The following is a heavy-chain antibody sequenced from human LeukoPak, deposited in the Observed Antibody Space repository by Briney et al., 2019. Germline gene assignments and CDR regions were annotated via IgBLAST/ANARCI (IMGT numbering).Heavy chain of an antibody. CDR3: TRSPSLGGRYWGFDY. D-gene: IGHD1-26*01. J-gene: IGHJ4*02. V-gene: IGHV3-74*01. CDR2: LSPDGSSS. CDR1: GFTFSTYW. Sequence: GGSLRLSCAASGFTFSTYWMHRVRQAPGKGLVWVSRLSPDGSSSIYADSVKGRFTVSRDNAKNTLYLQMNSLRAEDTAVYYCTRSPSLGGRYWGFDYWGQGALVTVSS.